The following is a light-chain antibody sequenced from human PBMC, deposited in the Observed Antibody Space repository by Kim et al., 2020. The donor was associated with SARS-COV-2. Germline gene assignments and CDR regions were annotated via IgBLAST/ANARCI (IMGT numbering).Light chain of an antibody. CDR1: QSISSW. V-gene: IGKV1-5*03. CDR2: KAS. J-gene: IGKJ1*01. CDR3: QQYNSYSRT. Sequence: EIQMTQSPSTLSASVGDRVTITCRASQSISSWLAWYQQKPGKAPKLLIYKASSLASGVPSRFSGSGSGTEFTLTISSLQPDDLATYYCQQYNSYSRTFGQGTKVEIK.